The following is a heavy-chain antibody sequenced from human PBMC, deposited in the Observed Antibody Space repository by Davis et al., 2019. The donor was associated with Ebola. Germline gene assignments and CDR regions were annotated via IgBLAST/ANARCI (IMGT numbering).Heavy chain of an antibody. D-gene: IGHD2-8*02. CDR3: ASLRRTITGMDDGFDI. Sequence: GESLKISCKASGHSFASDWIGWVRQMPGKGLEWMGIIYTGDSDTRYSPSFRGQVTISADKSMKTAFLQWSSLKASDSGMYYCASLRRTITGMDDGFDIWGEGTMVTVSS. J-gene: IGHJ3*02. V-gene: IGHV5-51*01. CDR1: GHSFASDW. CDR2: IYTGDSDT.